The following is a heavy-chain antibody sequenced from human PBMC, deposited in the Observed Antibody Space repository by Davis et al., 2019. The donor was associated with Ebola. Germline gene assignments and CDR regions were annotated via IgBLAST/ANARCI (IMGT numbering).Heavy chain of an antibody. CDR1: GYTFTSYA. Sequence: ASVKVSCKASGYTFTSYAMHWVRQAPGQRLEWMGWINAGNGNTKYSQKFQGRVTITRDTSASTAYMELSSLRSEDTAVYYCARGEWSSIAARKRYFDLWGRGTLVTVSS. CDR2: INAGNGNT. J-gene: IGHJ2*01. CDR3: ARGEWSSIAARKRYFDL. D-gene: IGHD6-6*01. V-gene: IGHV1-3*01.